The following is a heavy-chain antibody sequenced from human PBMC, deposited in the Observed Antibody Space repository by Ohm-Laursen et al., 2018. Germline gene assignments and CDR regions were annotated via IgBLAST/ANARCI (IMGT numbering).Heavy chain of an antibody. D-gene: IGHD4-17*01. CDR1: GDSINNYY. Sequence: GTLSLTCPISGDSINNYYWSWIRQPAGKGLEWIGRMYATGSSNYNPSLNSRVTMSVDTSRNQFSLKLTSVTAADTAVYYCVRGDHSVTSLDYWGQGTLVTVSS. CDR3: VRGDHSVTSLDY. V-gene: IGHV4-4*07. CDR2: MYATGSS. J-gene: IGHJ4*02.